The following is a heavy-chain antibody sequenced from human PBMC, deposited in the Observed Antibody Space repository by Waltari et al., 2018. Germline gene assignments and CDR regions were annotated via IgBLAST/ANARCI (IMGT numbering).Heavy chain of an antibody. CDR1: GFTFDDYA. V-gene: IGHV3-7*01. Sequence: EVQLVESGGVVVQPGGSLRLSCAASGFTFDDYAMHWVRQAPGKGLEWVANIQEDGSEKNYVDSVKGRFTISRDNAKNSLYLQMNSLRAEDTAVYFCARDNSSSWYFFDYWGQGTVVTVSS. CDR2: IQEDGSEK. D-gene: IGHD6-13*01. J-gene: IGHJ4*02. CDR3: ARDNSSSWYFFDY.